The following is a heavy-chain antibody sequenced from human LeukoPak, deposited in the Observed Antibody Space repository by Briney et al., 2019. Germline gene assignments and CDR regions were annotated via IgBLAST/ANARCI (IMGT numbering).Heavy chain of an antibody. J-gene: IGHJ4*02. D-gene: IGHD3-22*01. CDR2: ISSSSRTI. CDR3: ARDFHVRNYDIGGYSY. V-gene: IGHV3-48*01. CDR1: GFIFSSYS. Sequence: GSLRLSCATSGFIFSSYSMNWVRQAPGKGLEWVSYISSSSRTIYYADSAKGRFTISRDNAKNSLYLQMNRLRAEDTAVYYCARDFHVRNYDIGGYSYWGQGTLVTVSS.